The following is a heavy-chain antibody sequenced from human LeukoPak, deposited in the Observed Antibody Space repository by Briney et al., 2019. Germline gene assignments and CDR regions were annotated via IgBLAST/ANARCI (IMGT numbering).Heavy chain of an antibody. Sequence: PGGSLRLSCAASGFTFSNYWMAWVRQAPGKGLEWVANIKPDGSEKYYVDSLKGRFTMSRDNAENSLYLQMKSLRDEDTAVYYCARAAVAARGDVWGQGTTVTVSS. CDR2: IKPDGSEK. CDR3: ARAAVAARGDV. J-gene: IGHJ6*02. V-gene: IGHV3-7*04. CDR1: GFTFSNYW. D-gene: IGHD6-19*01.